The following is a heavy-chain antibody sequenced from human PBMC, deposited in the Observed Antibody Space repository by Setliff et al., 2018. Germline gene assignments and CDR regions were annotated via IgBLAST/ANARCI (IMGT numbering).Heavy chain of an antibody. D-gene: IGHD3-16*01. Sequence: QPGGSLRLSCAASGFTFSSYAITWVRQAPGKGLEWVANIKQDGSEKYYADSVKGRLTVSRDNSKNTLYLEMDGLRPEDTAVYYCANSRVTNFRGHLYLPRGLDVWGQGTTVTVSS. CDR1: GFTFSSYA. J-gene: IGHJ6*02. CDR2: IKQDGSEK. V-gene: IGHV3-7*01. CDR3: ANSRVTNFRGHLYLPRGLDV.